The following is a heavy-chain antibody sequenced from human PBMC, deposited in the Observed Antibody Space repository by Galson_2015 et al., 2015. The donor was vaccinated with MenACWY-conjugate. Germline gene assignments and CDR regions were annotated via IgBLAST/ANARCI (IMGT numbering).Heavy chain of an antibody. J-gene: IGHJ6*02. CDR1: GLTVSSNY. CDR3: ARDQVAITMGRGVSTYYYYGIDV. D-gene: IGHD3-10*01. V-gene: IGHV3-53*01. Sequence: SLRLSCAASGLTVSSNYMSWVRQAPEKGLEWVSVLYSGGSAYYADSVKGRFTISRDHSKNTLYLQVNSLSAEDTAVYYCARDQVAITMGRGVSTYYYYGIDVWGQGTTVTVSS. CDR2: LYSGGSA.